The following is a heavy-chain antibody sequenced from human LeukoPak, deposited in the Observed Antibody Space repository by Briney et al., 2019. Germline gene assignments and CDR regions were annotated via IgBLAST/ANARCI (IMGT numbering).Heavy chain of an antibody. CDR2: ISGGGETT. D-gene: IGHD4-17*01. CDR3: ARDYADYVGYFFFDY. J-gene: IGHJ4*02. CDR1: GFTFNNYA. V-gene: IGHV3-23*01. Sequence: GGSLRLSCAASGFTFNNYAMTWVRQAPGKGLEWVSSISGGGETTYYADSAKGRFTISRDNSQNTLYLQMNSLRAEDTAVHYCARDYADYVGYFFFDYWGQGTLVTVSS.